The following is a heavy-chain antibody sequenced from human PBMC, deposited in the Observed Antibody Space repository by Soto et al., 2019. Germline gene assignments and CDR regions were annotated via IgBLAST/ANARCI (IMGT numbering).Heavy chain of an antibody. CDR3: ARGASSGFYPDY. V-gene: IGHV4-59*12. J-gene: IGHJ4*02. D-gene: IGHD3-22*01. CDR2: IYYTGNT. CDR1: GGSISSYY. Sequence: ASETLSLTCTVSGGSISSYYWSWIRQHPGKGLEWIGYIYYTGNTNYNPSLKSRVSISVDTSKNQFSLKLTSVTAADTAVYYSARGASSGFYPDYWGPGILVTV.